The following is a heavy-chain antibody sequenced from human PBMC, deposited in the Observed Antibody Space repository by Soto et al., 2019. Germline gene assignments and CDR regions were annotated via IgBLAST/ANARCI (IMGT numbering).Heavy chain of an antibody. J-gene: IGHJ6*03. D-gene: IGHD3-3*01. CDR2: IWYDGSNK. CDR1: GFTFSSYG. Sequence: GGSLRLSCAASGFTFSSYGMHWLRQAPGKGLEWVAVIWYDGSNKYYADSVKGRFTISRDNSKNTLYLQMNSLRAEDTAVYYCARTYYDFIYYMDVWGKGTTVTVSS. V-gene: IGHV3-33*01. CDR3: ARTYYDFIYYMDV.